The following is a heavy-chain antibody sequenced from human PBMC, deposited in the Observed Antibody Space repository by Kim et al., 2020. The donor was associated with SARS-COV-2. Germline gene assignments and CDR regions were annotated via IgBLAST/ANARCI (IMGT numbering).Heavy chain of an antibody. CDR2: IDHAGSA. D-gene: IGHD2-21*02. CDR1: GGTFSGYY. Sequence: SETLSLTCAVYGGTFSGYYWTWIRQTPDKGVEWIGEIDHAGSASYNPSLKSRVTMSVDTSKNQFSLKLDSVTAADTAVYHCARGAGCGGHSCGTYNNFDPWGESTPLTVSS. CDR3: ARGAGCGGHSCGTYNNFDP. V-gene: IGHV4-34*01. J-gene: IGHJ5*02.